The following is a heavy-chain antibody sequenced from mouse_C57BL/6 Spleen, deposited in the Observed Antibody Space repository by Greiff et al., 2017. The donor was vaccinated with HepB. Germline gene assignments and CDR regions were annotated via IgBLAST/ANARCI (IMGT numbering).Heavy chain of an antibody. V-gene: IGHV1-52*01. J-gene: IGHJ2*01. CDR3: ARAALGLSVFDY. D-gene: IGHD4-1*01. Sequence: VQLKQPGAELVRPGSSVKLSCKASGYTFTSYWMHWVKQRPIQGLEWIGNIDPSDSETHYNQKFKDKATLTVDKSSSTAYMQLSSLTSEDSAVYYCARAALGLSVFDYWGQGTTLTVSS. CDR1: GYTFTSYW. CDR2: IDPSDSET.